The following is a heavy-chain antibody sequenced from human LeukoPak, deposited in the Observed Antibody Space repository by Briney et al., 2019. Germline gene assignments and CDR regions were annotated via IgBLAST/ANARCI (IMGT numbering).Heavy chain of an antibody. D-gene: IGHD5-12*01. CDR1: GGSISSDRHY. Sequence: SETLSLTCTVSGGSISSDRHYWAWIRQPPGKGLEWIGSIFHTGSAHYNPSLESRVTLSVDTSNNQFSLNLRSVTAADTALYYCARRRAMVATKSDSWGQGTRVTVSS. J-gene: IGHJ5*01. CDR2: IFHTGSA. V-gene: IGHV4-39*01. CDR3: ARRRAMVATKSDS.